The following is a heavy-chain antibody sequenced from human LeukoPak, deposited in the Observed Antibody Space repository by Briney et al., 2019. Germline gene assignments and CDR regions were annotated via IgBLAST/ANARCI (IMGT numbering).Heavy chain of an antibody. CDR2: VADDGNHK. D-gene: IGHD1-26*01. J-gene: IGHJ6*02. Sequence: PGGSLRPSCAASGFTFRSYGMHWVRQAPGKGLEWVAVVADDGNHKVYADSAKGRFTIYRDNSKNTLYLQMDSLRAEDTAVYFCAKFRSDKIVGGGLDVWGQGTTVTVSS. CDR1: GFTFRSYG. CDR3: AKFRSDKIVGGGLDV. V-gene: IGHV3-30*18.